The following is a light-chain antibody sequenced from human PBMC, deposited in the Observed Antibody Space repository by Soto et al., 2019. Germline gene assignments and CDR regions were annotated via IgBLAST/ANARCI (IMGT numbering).Light chain of an antibody. CDR1: QSVSSDF. CDR2: GAS. J-gene: IGKJ2*01. Sequence: EIELTQSPGTLSLSPGERAALSCRASQSVSSDFLAWYQQKPGQGPRLLIYGASNRATGIPDRFSGSGSGTDFTLTISRLEPEDFALYYCQQYVSSPYTFGQGTKLEIK. CDR3: QQYVSSPYT. V-gene: IGKV3-20*01.